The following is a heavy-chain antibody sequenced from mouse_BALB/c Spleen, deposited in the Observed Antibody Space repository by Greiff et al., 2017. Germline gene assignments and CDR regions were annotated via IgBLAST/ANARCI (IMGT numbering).Heavy chain of an antibody. CDR2: IDPANGNT. CDR3: ANYGSRYGALDY. D-gene: IGHD1-1*01. J-gene: IGHJ4*01. Sequence: VQLQESGAELVKPGASVKLSCTASGFYITDTYMHWVKQRPEQGLEWIGRIDPANGNTKYDPKFQDKATITADTSSNTAYLQLSSLTSEDTAVYDCANYGSRYGALDYWGQGTTVTVSS. CDR1: GFYITDTY. V-gene: IGHV14-3*02.